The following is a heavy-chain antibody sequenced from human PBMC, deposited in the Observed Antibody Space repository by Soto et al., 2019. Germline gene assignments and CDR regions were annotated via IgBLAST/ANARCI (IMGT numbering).Heavy chain of an antibody. Sequence: SQSLSLTCGISVDSVSSNLASWSFNLQSPSRGLEWLGRTYYRSKWYSYYALSVKSRITINPDTSKNQFSLHLSSVTPEDTAVYYCARTAVEVGATCFDYWGQGTLVTVSS. J-gene: IGHJ4*02. D-gene: IGHD1-26*01. V-gene: IGHV6-1*01. CDR2: TYYRSKWYS. CDR1: VDSVSSNLAS. CDR3: ARTAVEVGATCFDY.